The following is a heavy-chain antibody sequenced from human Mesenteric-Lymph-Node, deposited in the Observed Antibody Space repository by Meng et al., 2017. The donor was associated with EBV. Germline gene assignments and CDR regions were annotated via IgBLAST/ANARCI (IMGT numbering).Heavy chain of an antibody. V-gene: IGHV4-4*02. Sequence: QVHLQVPGPGLVKPSGTLSLTCAVSGASISGPNWWSWVRQPPGKGLEWIGEVYHSGSTNYNPSLKSRVSMSVDTSKNHFSLKLTSVTAADTAMYYCAEVLNGYYYFDYWGQGTLVTVSS. CDR3: AEVLNGYYYFDY. CDR1: GASISGPNW. J-gene: IGHJ4*02. D-gene: IGHD3-22*01. CDR2: VYHSGST.